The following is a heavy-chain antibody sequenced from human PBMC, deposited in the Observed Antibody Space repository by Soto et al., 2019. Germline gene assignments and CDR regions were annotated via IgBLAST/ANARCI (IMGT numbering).Heavy chain of an antibody. CDR3: AKHGQPPYCYYGLDV. V-gene: IGHV1-18*01. J-gene: IGHJ6*02. CDR1: GYTFTRYG. CDR2: ISGYNGDT. Sequence: QGQLVQSGAEVKKPGASVKVSCKASGYTFTRYGISWVRQAPGQGLEWMGWISGYNGDTKYAQKFQGRVTMTIDTPTTTALMELRSLTSDDTAVYYCAKHGQPPYCYYGLDVWGQGTTVTVSS.